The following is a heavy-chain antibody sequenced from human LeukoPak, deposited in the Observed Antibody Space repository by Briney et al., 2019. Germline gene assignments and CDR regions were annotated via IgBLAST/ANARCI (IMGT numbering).Heavy chain of an antibody. CDR3: ARATIDWNYDY. Sequence: ASVKVSCKASGYTFTGYYMHWVRQAPGQGLEWMGWINPNSGDTNYAQKFQGRVTMTRDTSISTAYMELTRLRSDDTAVYYCARATIDWNYDYWGQGTLATVSS. D-gene: IGHD1-7*01. V-gene: IGHV1-2*02. CDR1: GYTFTGYY. CDR2: INPNSGDT. J-gene: IGHJ4*02.